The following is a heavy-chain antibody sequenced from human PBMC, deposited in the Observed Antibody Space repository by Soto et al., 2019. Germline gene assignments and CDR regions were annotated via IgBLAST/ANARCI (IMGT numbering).Heavy chain of an antibody. V-gene: IGHV4-59*01. CDR2: IYYSGST. CDR1: GGSISSYY. CDR3: ARGQISAARHTRPFDY. D-gene: IGHD6-13*01. J-gene: IGHJ4*02. Sequence: QVQLQESGPGLVKPSETLSLTCTVSGGSISSYYWSWIRQPPGKGLEWIGYIYYSGSTNYNPSLKRRVTISVDTSNNQFSLKLSSMTAADTAAYDCARGQISAARHTRPFDYWGQGTLVTLSS.